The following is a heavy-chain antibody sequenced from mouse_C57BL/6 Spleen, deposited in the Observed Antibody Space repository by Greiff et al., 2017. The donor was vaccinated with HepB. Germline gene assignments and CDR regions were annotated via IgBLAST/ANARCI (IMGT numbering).Heavy chain of an antibody. J-gene: IGHJ4*01. CDR2: IYPSDSET. CDR1: GYTFTSYW. V-gene: IGHV1-61*01. D-gene: IGHD1-1*01. Sequence: QVHVKQPGAELVRPGSSVKLSCKASGYTFTSYWMDWVKQRPGQGLEWIGNIYPSDSETHYNQKFKDKATLTVDKSSSTAYMQLSSLTSEDSAVYYCARNFPLYGSSYDYAMDYWGQGTSVTVSS. CDR3: ARNFPLYGSSYDYAMDY.